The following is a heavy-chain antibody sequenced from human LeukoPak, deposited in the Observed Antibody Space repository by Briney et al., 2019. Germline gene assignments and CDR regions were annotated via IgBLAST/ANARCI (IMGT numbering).Heavy chain of an antibody. CDR1: GYTFTSYA. V-gene: IGHV1-3*01. D-gene: IGHD3-3*01. Sequence: ASVKASCKASGYTFTSYAMHWVRQAPGQRLEWMGWINAGNGNTKYSQKFQGRVTITRDTSASTAYMELSSLRSEDTAVYYCAREYRGFLEWFVDDAFDIWGQGTMVTVSS. CDR2: INAGNGNT. CDR3: AREYRGFLEWFVDDAFDI. J-gene: IGHJ3*02.